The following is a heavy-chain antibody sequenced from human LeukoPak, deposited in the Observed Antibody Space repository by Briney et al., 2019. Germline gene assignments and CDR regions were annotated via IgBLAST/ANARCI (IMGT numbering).Heavy chain of an antibody. J-gene: IGHJ4*02. D-gene: IGHD3-16*01. CDR2: IKEDGSEN. CDR1: GFTFSDYW. CDR3: ARAYAGGIFDS. V-gene: IGHV3-7*04. Sequence: GGSLRLSSVASGFTFSDYWMSWVRQAPGKGLEWVANIKEDGSENYYVDSVRGRFTISRDNAKNSLYLQMNSLRAEDTAMYYCARAYAGGIFDSWGQGTLVTVSS.